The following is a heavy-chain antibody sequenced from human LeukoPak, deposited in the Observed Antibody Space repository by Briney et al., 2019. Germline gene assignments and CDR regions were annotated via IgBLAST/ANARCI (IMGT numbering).Heavy chain of an antibody. CDR3: ARWSGDSAFDY. CDR1: GFTVISNY. J-gene: IGHJ4*02. V-gene: IGHV3-23*01. D-gene: IGHD3-10*02. CDR2: ITGAGDGT. Sequence: GGSLRLSCAASGFTVISNYMSWVRQAPGKGLEWVSAITGAGDGTYSAGSVKGRFTISRDNSKNTLYLQMNSLRAEDTAVYYCARWSGDSAFDYWGQGTLVTVSS.